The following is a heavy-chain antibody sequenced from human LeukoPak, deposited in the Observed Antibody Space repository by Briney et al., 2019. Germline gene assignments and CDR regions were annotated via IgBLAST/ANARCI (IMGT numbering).Heavy chain of an antibody. CDR3: ARGSYGSGSYYTGDWFDP. J-gene: IGHJ5*02. CDR2: ISSSGSTI. CDR1: GFTFSSYE. Sequence: GGSLRLSCAASGFTFSSYEMNWVRQAPGKGLEWVSYISSSGSTIYYADSVKGRFTISRDNARNSLYLQMNSLRAEDAAVYYCARGSYGSGSYYTGDWFDPWGQGTLVTVSS. V-gene: IGHV3-48*03. D-gene: IGHD3-10*01.